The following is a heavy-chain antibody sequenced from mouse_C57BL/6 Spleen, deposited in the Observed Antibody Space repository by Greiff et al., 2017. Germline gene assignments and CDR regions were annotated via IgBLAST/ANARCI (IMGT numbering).Heavy chain of an antibody. D-gene: IGHD2-3*01. CDR1: GYAFTNYL. V-gene: IGHV1-54*01. CDR3: ARGDGYYDYFDY. J-gene: IGHJ2*01. Sequence: QVQLKESGAELVRPGTSVKVSCKASGYAFTNYLIEWVKQRPGQGLEWIGVINPGSGGTNYNEKFKGKATLTADKSSSTAYMQLSSLTSEDSAVYFCARGDGYYDYFDYWGQGTTLTVSS. CDR2: INPGSGGT.